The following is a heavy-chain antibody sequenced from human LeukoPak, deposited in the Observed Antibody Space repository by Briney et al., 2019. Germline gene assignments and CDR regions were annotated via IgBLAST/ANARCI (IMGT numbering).Heavy chain of an antibody. CDR2: MNPNSGIT. CDR1: GYTFPRYG. V-gene: IGHV1-8*03. Sequence: AASVKLFCNASGYTFPRYGLSWVRQATGQGREWMGWMNPNSGITGYAQKFQGRVTITRDTSMSTAYMELSSLRSEDTAVYYCARVNAIIRGVIIYDIDYWGQGTLVTVSS. D-gene: IGHD2-21*01. J-gene: IGHJ4*02. CDR3: ARVNAIIRGVIIYDIDY.